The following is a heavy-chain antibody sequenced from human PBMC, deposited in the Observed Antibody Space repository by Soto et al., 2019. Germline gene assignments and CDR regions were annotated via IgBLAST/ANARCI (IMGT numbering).Heavy chain of an antibody. Sequence: ASVKVSCKASGYTFTSYYMHWVRQAPGQGLEWMGIINPSGGSTSYAQKFQGRVTMTRDTSTSTVYMELSSLRSEDTAVYYCARDFYCSGGSCYSNHYYYGMDVWGQGTTVTVSS. J-gene: IGHJ6*02. V-gene: IGHV1-46*01. CDR1: GYTFTSYY. D-gene: IGHD2-15*01. CDR3: ARDFYCSGGSCYSNHYYYGMDV. CDR2: INPSGGST.